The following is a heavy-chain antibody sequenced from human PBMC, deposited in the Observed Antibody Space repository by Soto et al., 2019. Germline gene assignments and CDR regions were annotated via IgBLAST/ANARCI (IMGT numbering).Heavy chain of an antibody. Sequence: GESLKISCQGSGYSFTNYWIGWVRQMPGTGLEWLGIIYPGNSNTRYSPSFEGQVTTSADKSINTAYLQWSSLRASDTAIYFCARPSDVGLASSFEYWGQGTQVTVSS. CDR2: IYPGNSNT. CDR3: ARPSDVGLASSFEY. J-gene: IGHJ4*02. CDR1: GYSFTNYW. V-gene: IGHV5-51*01.